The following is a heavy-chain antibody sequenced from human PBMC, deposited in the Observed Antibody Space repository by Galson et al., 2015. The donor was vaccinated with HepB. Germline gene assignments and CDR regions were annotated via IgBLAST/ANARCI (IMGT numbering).Heavy chain of an antibody. CDR3: ASGQVLDSGSYYDDAFDI. D-gene: IGHD1-26*01. CDR2: INPSGGST. J-gene: IGHJ3*02. V-gene: IGHV1-46*01. CDR1: GYTFTRYH. Sequence: VKVSCKASGYTFTRYHVHWVRQAPGQGLEWVGKINPSGGSTTYAQKFQGRVTMTRDTSTNTVYMELTSLRSDDTAVYYCASGQVLDSGSYYDDAFDIWGQGTLVTVSS.